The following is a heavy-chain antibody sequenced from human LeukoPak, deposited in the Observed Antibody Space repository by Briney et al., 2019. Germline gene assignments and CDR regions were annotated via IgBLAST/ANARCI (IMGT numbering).Heavy chain of an antibody. CDR2: INHSGST. Sequence: SETLSLTCAVYGGSFSGYYWSWIRQPPGKGLEWIGEINHSGSTNYNPSLKSRVTISVDTSKNQFSLKLSSVTAVDTAVYYCARAALRYFDWSLRFSAFDIWGQGTMVTVSS. D-gene: IGHD3-9*01. CDR3: ARAALRYFDWSLRFSAFDI. V-gene: IGHV4-34*01. CDR1: GGSFSGYY. J-gene: IGHJ3*02.